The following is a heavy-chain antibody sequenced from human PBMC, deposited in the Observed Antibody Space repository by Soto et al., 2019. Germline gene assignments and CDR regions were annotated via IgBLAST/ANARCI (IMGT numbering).Heavy chain of an antibody. D-gene: IGHD2-2*01. CDR1: GFTFSTHT. V-gene: IGHV3-48*02. CDR3: ARGGGSASWIMDV. CDR2: ISSGSGSTI. Sequence: PGGSLRLSCAASGFTFSTHTMNWARQAPGKGLEWLSFISSGSGSTIYYADSVKGRFTISRDNAKNSLYLQMNTLRDEDTAVYYCARGGGSASWIMDVWGQGTTVTVSS. J-gene: IGHJ6*02.